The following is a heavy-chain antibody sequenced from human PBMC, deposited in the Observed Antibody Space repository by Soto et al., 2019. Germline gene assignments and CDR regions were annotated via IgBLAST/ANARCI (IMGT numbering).Heavy chain of an antibody. D-gene: IGHD2-15*01. Sequence: QVQLVESGGGVVQPGRSLRLSCAASGFTFSSYGLHWVRQDPGKGLEWVAVIWYDGSNKYYADSVRGRFTISRDNSKNTRYLQMSSLRAEDTAVYYCARDKLLGSTVGYYFDYWGQGTLVTVSS. CDR2: IWYDGSNK. CDR3: ARDKLLGSTVGYYFDY. J-gene: IGHJ4*02. CDR1: GFTFSSYG. V-gene: IGHV3-33*01.